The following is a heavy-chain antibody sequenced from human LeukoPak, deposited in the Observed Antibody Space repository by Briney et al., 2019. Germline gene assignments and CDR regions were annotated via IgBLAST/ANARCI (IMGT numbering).Heavy chain of an antibody. Sequence: GGSLRLSCAASGFTFDDYAMHWVRQAPGKGLEWVSGISWNSGSIGYADSVKGRFTISRDNAKNSLYLQMNSLRAEDTALYYCAKDRQIELTYWYFDLWGRGTLVTVSS. CDR3: AKDRQIELTYWYFDL. V-gene: IGHV3-9*01. D-gene: IGHD1-7*01. CDR1: GFTFDDYA. J-gene: IGHJ2*01. CDR2: ISWNSGSI.